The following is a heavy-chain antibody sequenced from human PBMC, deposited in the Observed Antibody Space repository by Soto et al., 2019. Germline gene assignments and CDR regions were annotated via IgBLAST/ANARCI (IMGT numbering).Heavy chain of an antibody. J-gene: IGHJ4*02. D-gene: IGHD3-10*01. CDR1: GFTFGSYP. Sequence: EVQLVESGGGVVQPGGSLRLSCAASGFTFGSYPMHWVRQAPGKGLEYVSAISTNGDSTFYANSVKGRFTISRDNSKNTLYLQMASLRAEDMGVFDCAAQGMSSPRWGVDYWGQGTLVHASS. V-gene: IGHV3-64*01. CDR2: ISTNGDST. CDR3: AAQGMSSPRWGVDY.